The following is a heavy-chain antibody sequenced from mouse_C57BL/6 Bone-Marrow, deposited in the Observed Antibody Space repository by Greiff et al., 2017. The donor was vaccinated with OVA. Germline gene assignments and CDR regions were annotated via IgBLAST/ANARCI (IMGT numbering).Heavy chain of an antibody. CDR2: ISYDGSN. J-gene: IGHJ2*01. CDR3: ARDGYSPDYFDY. Sequence: VQLQQSGPGLVKPSQSLSLTCSVTGYSITSGYYWNWIRQFPGNKLEWMGYISYDGSNNYNPSLKNRISITRDTSKNQFFLKLNSVTTEDTATYYCARDGYSPDYFDYWGQGTTLAVSS. CDR1: GYSITSGYY. D-gene: IGHD2-3*01. V-gene: IGHV3-6*01.